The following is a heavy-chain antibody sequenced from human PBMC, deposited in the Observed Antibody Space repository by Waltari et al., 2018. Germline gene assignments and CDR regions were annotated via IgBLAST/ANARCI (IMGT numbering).Heavy chain of an antibody. V-gene: IGHV3-30-3*01. D-gene: IGHD1-7*01. Sequence: QVQLVESGGGVVQSGRSLRLSCAASGLTFGSYIMHWVRQPPGKGLEWVAVISYDGTNKYYADSVKGRFTISRDNSKNTLYLQMNSLRPDDTAVYYCARGGGWNSHLDYWGQGTLVTVSS. CDR1: GLTFGSYI. CDR2: ISYDGTNK. J-gene: IGHJ4*02. CDR3: ARGGGWNSHLDY.